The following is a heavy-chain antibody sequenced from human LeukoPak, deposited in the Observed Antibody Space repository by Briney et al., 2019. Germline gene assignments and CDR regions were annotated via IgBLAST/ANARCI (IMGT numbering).Heavy chain of an antibody. CDR3: ARGTVGVGKVDY. J-gene: IGHJ4*02. Sequence: PGGSLRLSCAASGFTVSSNYMSWVRQAPGKGVEGVSVIYALCSTFHAGSVKGRFTNSRDNSKNTLYLEMNSLRAEDTAVYYCARGTVGVGKVDYWGQGTLVTVSS. CDR2: IYALCST. V-gene: IGHV3-53*01. CDR1: GFTVSSNY. D-gene: IGHD2-21*01.